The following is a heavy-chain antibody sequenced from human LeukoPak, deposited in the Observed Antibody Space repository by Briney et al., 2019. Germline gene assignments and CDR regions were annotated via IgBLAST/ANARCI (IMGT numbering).Heavy chain of an antibody. Sequence: GGSLRLSCAASGFTFSSYAMHWVRQAPGKGLEWVAVISYDGSNKYYADSVKGRFTIPRDNSKNTLYLQMNSLRAEDTAVYYCARDPPYYYDSSDRYFDYWGQGTLVTVSS. CDR2: ISYDGSNK. D-gene: IGHD3-22*01. CDR1: GFTFSSYA. CDR3: ARDPPYYYDSSDRYFDY. V-gene: IGHV3-30-3*01. J-gene: IGHJ4*02.